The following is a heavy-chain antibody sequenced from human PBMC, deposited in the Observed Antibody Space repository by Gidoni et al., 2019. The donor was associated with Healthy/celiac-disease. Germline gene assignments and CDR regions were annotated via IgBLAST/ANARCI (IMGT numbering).Heavy chain of an antibody. Sequence: EVQLLESGGGLVQPGGSLRLSGAVSGFTFSSYAISWVRQAPGKGLEWVSAISGSGGSTYYADSVKGRFTISRDNSKNTLYLQMNSLRAEDTAVYYCANSGSYYFDYWGQGTLVTVSS. CDR1: GFTFSSYA. J-gene: IGHJ4*02. CDR3: ANSGSYYFDY. CDR2: ISGSGGST. V-gene: IGHV3-23*01. D-gene: IGHD1-26*01.